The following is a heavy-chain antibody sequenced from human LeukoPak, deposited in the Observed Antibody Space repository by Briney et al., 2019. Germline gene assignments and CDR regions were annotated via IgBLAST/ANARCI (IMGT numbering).Heavy chain of an antibody. CDR1: GGTFSSYA. D-gene: IGHD4-23*01. CDR2: IIPIFGTA. V-gene: IGHV1-69*13. Sequence: GASVKVSCRASGGTFSSYAISWVRQAPGQGLEWMGGIIPIFGTANYAQKFQGRVTITADESTSTAYMELSSLRSEDTAVYYCARASAYGGNPDYYYYYYMDVWGKGTTVTVSS. J-gene: IGHJ6*03. CDR3: ARASAYGGNPDYYYYYYMDV.